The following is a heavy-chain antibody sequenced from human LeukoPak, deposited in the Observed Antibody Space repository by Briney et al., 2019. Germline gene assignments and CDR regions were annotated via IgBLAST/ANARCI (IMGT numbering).Heavy chain of an antibody. CDR3: ARDAFIAAAGYYFDY. D-gene: IGHD6-13*01. CDR2: INPNSGGT. J-gene: IGHJ4*02. V-gene: IGHV1-2*02. CDR1: VYTFTGYY. Sequence: ASVKVSCKASVYTFTGYYMHWVRQAPGQGLEWMGWINPNSGGTNYAQKFQGRVTMTRDTSISTAYMELSSLRSDDTAVYYCARDAFIAAAGYYFDYWGQGTLVTVSS.